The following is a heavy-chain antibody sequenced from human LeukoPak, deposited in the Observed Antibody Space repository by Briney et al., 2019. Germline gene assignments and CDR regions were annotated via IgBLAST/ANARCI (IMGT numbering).Heavy chain of an antibody. D-gene: IGHD3-16*01. CDR3: ARDGVPAYYYAMDV. J-gene: IGHJ6*02. CDR1: GFTFNAYS. Sequence: GRSLRLSCAASGFTFNAYSMNWVRQAPGKGLEWVSSISSSGDYIYYADSLKGRFTISRDNAKNSLSLQMNSLRAEDTAVYYCARDGVPAYYYAMDVWGQGTTVTVSS. CDR2: ISSSGDYI. V-gene: IGHV3-21*01.